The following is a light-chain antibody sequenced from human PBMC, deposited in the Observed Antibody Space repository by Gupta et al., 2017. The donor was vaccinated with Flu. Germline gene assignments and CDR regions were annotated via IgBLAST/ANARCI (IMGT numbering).Light chain of an antibody. Sequence: QSALTQPASVSGSPGQSITISCTGTSRDVGGYNYVSWYQHHPGKAPKLMIYEVSNRPSGVSNRFSGSKSGNTASLTISGLQAEDEADYYCSSYTSSNSLEFGGGTKLTVL. CDR1: SRDVGGYNY. CDR3: SSYTSSNSLE. J-gene: IGLJ3*02. V-gene: IGLV2-14*01. CDR2: EVS.